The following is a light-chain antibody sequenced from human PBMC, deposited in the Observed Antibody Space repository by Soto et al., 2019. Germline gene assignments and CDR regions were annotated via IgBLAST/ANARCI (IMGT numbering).Light chain of an antibody. Sequence: AIQLTQSPSSLSASVGDRVTITCRASQAISSHLAWYQQKPGKAPKLLIYDASSLESGVPSRFSGGGSGTEFTLTINSLQPEDFATYYCQQGYNFPRAFGQGTKVDI. J-gene: IGKJ1*01. V-gene: IGKV1D-13*01. CDR1: QAISSH. CDR3: QQGYNFPRA. CDR2: DAS.